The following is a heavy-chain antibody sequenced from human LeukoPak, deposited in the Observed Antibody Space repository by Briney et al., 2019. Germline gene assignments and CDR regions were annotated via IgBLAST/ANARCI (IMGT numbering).Heavy chain of an antibody. CDR1: GGTFSYYA. CDR2: IIPIFGAT. CDR3: AKADYAYFCMDV. V-gene: IGHV1-69*06. J-gene: IGHJ6*03. Sequence: ASVKVSCKASGGTFSYYAITWVRQAPGQGLEWMGRIIPIFGATNYAQKFQGRITITADNSTATAFMELSNLRSEDTALYYCAKADYAYFCMDVWGTGTTVSVSS. D-gene: IGHD3-16*01.